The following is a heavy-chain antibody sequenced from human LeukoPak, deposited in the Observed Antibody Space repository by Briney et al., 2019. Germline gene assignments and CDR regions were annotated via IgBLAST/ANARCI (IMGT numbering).Heavy chain of an antibody. Sequence: GGSLRLSCAASGFTVSSNYMSWVRQAPGKGLEWVSAIYSGDNTEYADSVKGRFTISRDRSKNTLYLQMKSLTIEDTAIYYCATLYGGQRADGYWGQGTLVTVSS. D-gene: IGHD2-15*01. CDR3: ATLYGGQRADGY. CDR2: IYSGDNT. CDR1: GFTVSSNY. J-gene: IGHJ4*02. V-gene: IGHV3-53*01.